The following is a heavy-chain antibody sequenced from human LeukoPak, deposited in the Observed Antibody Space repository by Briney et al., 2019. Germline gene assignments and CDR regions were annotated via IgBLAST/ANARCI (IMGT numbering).Heavy chain of an antibody. Sequence: PSETLSLTCTVSGYSISSGYYWGWIRQPPGKGLEWIGSMFHSGSTYYNPSLKSRVTISVDTSKNQFSLKLSSVTAADTAVYYCARSSGSYYPYYYYYYMDVWGKGTTVTVSS. CDR2: MFHSGST. V-gene: IGHV4-38-2*02. D-gene: IGHD1-26*01. J-gene: IGHJ6*03. CDR3: ARSSGSYYPYYYYYYMDV. CDR1: GYSISSGYY.